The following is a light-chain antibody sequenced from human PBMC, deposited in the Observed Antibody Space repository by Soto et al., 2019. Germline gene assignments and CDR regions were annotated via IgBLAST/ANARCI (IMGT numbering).Light chain of an antibody. J-gene: IGKJ5*01. CDR1: QSFSGH. V-gene: IGKV3-11*01. Sequence: EIVFTQSPYSLSLSPGGRATLSCRASQSFSGHLAWYQQKPGQAPRLLIYEASKRATGIPARFSGSGFGTDYTLTISSLEPEDFAVYFCQQYNNWPFSFGQGTRLEIK. CDR3: QQYNNWPFS. CDR2: EAS.